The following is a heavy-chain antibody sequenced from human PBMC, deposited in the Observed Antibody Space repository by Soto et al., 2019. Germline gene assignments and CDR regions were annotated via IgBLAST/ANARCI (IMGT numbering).Heavy chain of an antibody. CDR3: AASTATSSL. CDR1: GYNFTNYG. CDR2: INGYNGNT. Sequence: QVQLVQSGAEVKKPGASVKVSCKASGYNFTNYGFSWVRQAPGQGLEWMGWINGYNGNTNYAPKLQGRFTMTTDTSTSTAYMELGSLTSDDTAVYFCAASTATSSLWGQGTLVTVSS. D-gene: IGHD1-1*01. V-gene: IGHV1-18*01. J-gene: IGHJ4*02.